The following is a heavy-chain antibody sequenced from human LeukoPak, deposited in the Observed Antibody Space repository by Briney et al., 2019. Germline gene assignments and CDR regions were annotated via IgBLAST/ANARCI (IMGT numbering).Heavy chain of an antibody. CDR2: IYSGGNT. V-gene: IGHV3-53*01. Sequence: PGGSLRLSCAASGFTVSRNYMSWVRQAPGKGLEWVSVIYSGGNTDYADSVKGRFTISRDNSKNTLYLQMNSPRAEDTAVYYCASGGVFSSSWNDNWGQGTLVTVSS. CDR3: ASGGVFSSSWNDN. D-gene: IGHD6-13*01. CDR1: GFTVSRNY. J-gene: IGHJ4*02.